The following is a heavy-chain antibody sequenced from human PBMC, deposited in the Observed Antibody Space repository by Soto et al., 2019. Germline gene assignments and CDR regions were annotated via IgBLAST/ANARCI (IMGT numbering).Heavy chain of an antibody. CDR3: ARSKRYYGSLDV. CDR2: IYNSGST. CDR1: GGSISSYY. D-gene: IGHD4-17*01. V-gene: IGHV4-59*01. Sequence: PSETLSLTCTVSGGSISSYYWTWIRQPPGKGLEWIGYIYNSGSTNYNPSPQSRVTMSVDTSKNQFSLKLSSVTAADTAVYHCARSKRYYGSLDVWGQGTTVTVSS. J-gene: IGHJ6*02.